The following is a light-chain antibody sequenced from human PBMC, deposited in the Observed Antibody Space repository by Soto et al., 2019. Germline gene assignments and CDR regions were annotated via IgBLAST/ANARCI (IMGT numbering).Light chain of an antibody. CDR1: QTISSR. V-gene: IGKV1-5*03. CDR2: KAS. J-gene: IGKJ1*01. Sequence: DIKMNITTSTLCGSLRDRVTITCRASQTISSRLAWYQQKPGKAPKLLIYKASTLKSGVPSRFSGSGSGTEFTLTISSLQPDDFATYYCQHYNSYSEAFGQGTKVDIK. CDR3: QHYNSYSEA.